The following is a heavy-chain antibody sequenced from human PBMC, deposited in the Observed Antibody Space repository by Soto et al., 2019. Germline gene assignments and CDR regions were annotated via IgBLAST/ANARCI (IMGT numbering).Heavy chain of an antibody. V-gene: IGHV3-15*01. CDR1: GFTFSNAW. J-gene: IGHJ4*02. CDR2: ITSKSAGATT. CDR3: YTEHTLFMAH. Sequence: ESGGGLVTPGESLRLSCVASGFTFSNAWMSWVRQVPGKGLEWIGRITSKSAGATTAYAAPVTGRFTVSRDDLKNTLYLQVNSLKTEDTGIYYCYTEHTLFMAHWGQGTLVTVSS.